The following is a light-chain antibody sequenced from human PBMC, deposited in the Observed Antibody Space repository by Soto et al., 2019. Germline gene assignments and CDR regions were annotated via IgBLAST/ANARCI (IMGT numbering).Light chain of an antibody. Sequence: EIVLTQSPGTLSLSPGERATLSCRASQSVSSSYLAWYQQKPGQAPRLLIYGASSRATGIPDRFSGSGSGTDFTLTISRVEPEDFAVYYCKQYGSSPLTFGQGTKVEIK. J-gene: IGKJ1*01. CDR2: GAS. CDR1: QSVSSSY. CDR3: KQYGSSPLT. V-gene: IGKV3-20*01.